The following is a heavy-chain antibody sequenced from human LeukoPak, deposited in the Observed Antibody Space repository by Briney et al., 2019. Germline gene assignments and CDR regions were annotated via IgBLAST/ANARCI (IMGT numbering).Heavy chain of an antibody. D-gene: IGHD2-2*01. V-gene: IGHV4-31*03. CDR2: IYYSGST. CDR1: GGSISSGGYY. J-gene: IGHJ4*02. Sequence: TPSETLSLTCTVSGGSISSGGYYWSWIRQHPGKGLEWIGYIYYSGSTYYNPSLKSRVTISVDTSKNQFSLKLTSVTAADTAVYYCAGSTRTYQLLPYYFDYWGQGTLVTVSS. CDR3: AGSTRTYQLLPYYFDY.